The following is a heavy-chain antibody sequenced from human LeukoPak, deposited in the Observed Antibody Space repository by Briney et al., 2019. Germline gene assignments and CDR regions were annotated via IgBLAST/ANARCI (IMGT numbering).Heavy chain of an antibody. Sequence: PGGSLRLSCAASGFTFSSYAMHWVRQAPGKGLEWVAVISYDGSNKYYADSVKGRFTISRDISKNTLYLQMNSLRAEDTAVYYCARDRGIVVVITLDAFDIWGQGTMVTVSS. D-gene: IGHD3-22*01. J-gene: IGHJ3*02. CDR3: ARDRGIVVVITLDAFDI. CDR2: ISYDGSNK. V-gene: IGHV3-30-3*01. CDR1: GFTFSSYA.